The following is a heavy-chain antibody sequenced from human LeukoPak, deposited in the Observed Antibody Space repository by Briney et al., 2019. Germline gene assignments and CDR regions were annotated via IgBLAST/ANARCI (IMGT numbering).Heavy chain of an antibody. Sequence: PSETLSLTCVVSGASVSSSHWNWIRQLPGKGLEWIGCLSYTGNTDYNPSLTSRVTISLDTSKNQVSLKVRSVTAADTAIYYCSEGYFEPFDHWGQGTLVSVSS. D-gene: IGHD3-22*01. CDR2: LSYTGNT. CDR3: SEGYFEPFDH. CDR1: GASVSSSH. V-gene: IGHV4-59*02. J-gene: IGHJ4*02.